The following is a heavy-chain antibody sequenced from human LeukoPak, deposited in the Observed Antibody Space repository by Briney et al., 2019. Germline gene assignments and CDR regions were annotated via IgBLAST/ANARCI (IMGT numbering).Heavy chain of an antibody. D-gene: IGHD3-22*01. CDR1: GFTLSRYW. CDR2: IKSDGKT. CDR3: ARAPSEVGGYYPEYFRH. J-gene: IGHJ1*01. V-gene: IGHV3-74*01. Sequence: GGSLRLSCEASGFTLSRYWMHWVRQAPGQGLVWVSRIKSDGKTNYAESVKDRFTISRDNAKNTVSLQMDSLRAEDTGVYYCARAPSEVGGYYPEYFRHWGQGTLVTVSS.